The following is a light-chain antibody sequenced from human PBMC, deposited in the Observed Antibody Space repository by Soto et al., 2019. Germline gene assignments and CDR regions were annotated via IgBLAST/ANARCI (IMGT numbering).Light chain of an antibody. V-gene: IGKV3-15*01. CDR2: GAS. CDR3: QQYHNWPPWT. Sequence: EIVMTQSPATLSVSPGERVTLSCRASQTVSNNLAWYQQKPGQPPRLLIYGASSRATGVPGRFSGSGSGTGFSLTISSLQSEDSAVYYCQQYHNWPPWTFGQGTKVEI. J-gene: IGKJ1*01. CDR1: QTVSNN.